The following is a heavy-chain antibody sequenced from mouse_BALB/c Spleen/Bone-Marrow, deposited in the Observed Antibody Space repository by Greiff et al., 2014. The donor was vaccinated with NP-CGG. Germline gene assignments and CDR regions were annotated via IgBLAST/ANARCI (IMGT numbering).Heavy chain of an antibody. CDR2: INPDSSTI. Sequence: VQLKQSGGGLVQPGGSLKLSCAASGFDFSRYWMRWVRQAPGKGLEWIGEINPDSSTINYTPSLKDKFIISRDNAKNTLYLQVSKVRSEDTALYYCARLGDYGWFAYWGQGTLVTVSA. J-gene: IGHJ3*01. CDR3: ARLGDYGWFAY. V-gene: IGHV4-1*02. CDR1: GFDFSRYW. D-gene: IGHD2-4*01.